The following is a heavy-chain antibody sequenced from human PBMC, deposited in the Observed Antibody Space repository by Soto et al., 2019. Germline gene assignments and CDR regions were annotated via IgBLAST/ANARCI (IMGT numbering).Heavy chain of an antibody. V-gene: IGHV4-30-2*01. Sequence: QLQLQESGSGLVKPSQTLSLTCAVSGGSISSGGYSWSWIRQPPGKGLEWIGYIYHSGSNYYNPSLKSRVTIPVDSSNNQFSLKLSSVTAADTAGYYCARVREYYDSSGYYWIKYFDLWGRGTLVTVSS. CDR2: IYHSGSN. CDR3: ARVREYYDSSGYYWIKYFDL. CDR1: GGSISSGGYS. D-gene: IGHD3-22*01. J-gene: IGHJ2*01.